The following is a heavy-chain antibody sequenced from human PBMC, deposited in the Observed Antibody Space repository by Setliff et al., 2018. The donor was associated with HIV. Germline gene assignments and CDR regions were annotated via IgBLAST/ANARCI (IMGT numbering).Heavy chain of an antibody. D-gene: IGHD3-3*01. Sequence: GGSLRLSCAASEFTFSSYAMHWVRQAPGKGLEWVSVISYDGTNKYYADSVKGRFTISRDNYKNTLYLQVNTLRAEDTAVYYCAREGPFYKFWSGQAPYYYFYMDVWGKGTTVTVSS. V-gene: IGHV3-30*04. J-gene: IGHJ6*03. CDR3: AREGPFYKFWSGQAPYYYFYMDV. CDR1: EFTFSSYA. CDR2: ISYDGTNK.